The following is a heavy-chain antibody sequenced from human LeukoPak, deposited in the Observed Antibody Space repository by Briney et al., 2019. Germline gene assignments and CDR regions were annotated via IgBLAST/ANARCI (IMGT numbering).Heavy chain of an antibody. CDR2: IYYTGTT. V-gene: IGHV4-59*08. Sequence: SETLSLTCIVSGGSISSFFWSWIRQPPGKGLEWIGYIYYTGTTSYNPSLNSRVTISVDTSKSQFSLKLSSVTAADTAVYYCASYGDPRGYYYGMDVWGQGTTVTGSS. CDR1: GGSISSFF. J-gene: IGHJ6*02. CDR3: ASYGDPRGYYYGMDV. D-gene: IGHD4-17*01.